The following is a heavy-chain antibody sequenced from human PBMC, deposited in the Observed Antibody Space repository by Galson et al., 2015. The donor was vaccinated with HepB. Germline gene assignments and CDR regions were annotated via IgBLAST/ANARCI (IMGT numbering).Heavy chain of an antibody. J-gene: IGHJ4*02. Sequence: PALVKPTQTLTLTCTFSGFSLSTSGVGVGWIRQPQGKALEWLALIYWDDDKRYSPSLKSRLTITKDTTKNQVVLTMTNMDPVDTATYYCAHRQRYYGSGSYPYYFDYWGQGTLVTVSS. V-gene: IGHV2-5*02. CDR2: IYWDDDK. CDR3: AHRQRYYGSGSYPYYFDY. D-gene: IGHD3-10*01. CDR1: GFSLSTSGVG.